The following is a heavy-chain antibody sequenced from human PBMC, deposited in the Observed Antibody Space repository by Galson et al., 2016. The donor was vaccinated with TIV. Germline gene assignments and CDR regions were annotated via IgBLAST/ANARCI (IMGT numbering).Heavy chain of an antibody. Sequence: LRLSCAASGFTVSSYSMHWVRQAPGKGLEWVATISYDGRNQYYADSVKGRFTISRDNSKNTLYLQMNSLRAEDTALYYCARVDKSYHMDVWGKGTTVTVSS. J-gene: IGHJ6*03. CDR2: ISYDGRNQ. D-gene: IGHD3-16*02. CDR1: GFTVSSYS. V-gene: IGHV3-30*04. CDR3: ARVDKSYHMDV.